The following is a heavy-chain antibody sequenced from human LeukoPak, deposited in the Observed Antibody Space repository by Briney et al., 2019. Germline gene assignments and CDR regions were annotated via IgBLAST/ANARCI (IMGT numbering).Heavy chain of an antibody. Sequence: GSLRLSCAASGFTFSTYSMNWVHQAPGKGLEWVSYISSSSSTIYYADPVKGRFTISRDNAKNSLYLQMNSLRAEDTAVYYCARILTTVTTVEYWGQGTLVTVSS. CDR2: ISSSSSTI. V-gene: IGHV3-48*01. CDR3: ARILTTVTTVEY. CDR1: GFTFSTYS. D-gene: IGHD4-17*01. J-gene: IGHJ4*02.